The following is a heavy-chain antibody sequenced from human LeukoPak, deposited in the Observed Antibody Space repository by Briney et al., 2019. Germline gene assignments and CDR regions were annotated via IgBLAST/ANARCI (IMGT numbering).Heavy chain of an antibody. D-gene: IGHD4-17*01. Sequence: SETLSLTCAVYGGSFSGYYWSWIRQPPGKGLEWIGSIYYSGSTYYNPSLKSRVTISVDTSKNQFSLKLSSVTAADTAVYYCARDLTVTRVIDAFDIWGQGTMVTVSS. J-gene: IGHJ3*02. CDR1: GGSFSGYY. V-gene: IGHV4-34*01. CDR2: IYYSGST. CDR3: ARDLTVTRVIDAFDI.